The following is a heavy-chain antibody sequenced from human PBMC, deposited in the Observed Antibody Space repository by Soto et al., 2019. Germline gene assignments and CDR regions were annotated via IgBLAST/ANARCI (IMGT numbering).Heavy chain of an antibody. Sequence: QVQLEQSGAEVKKPGSSVKLSCKASGGTFRNSAISWVRQAPGQGLEWMGGIMPIFRTPDYAQKFQGRVTITADESPNTAYMELSGLRSDDTAVYYCARDNDRPQLGGNYYYILDVWGRGTKVTVSS. CDR1: GGTFRNSA. J-gene: IGHJ6*02. CDR3: ARDNDRPQLGGNYYYILDV. V-gene: IGHV1-69*12. D-gene: IGHD1-1*01. CDR2: IMPIFRTP.